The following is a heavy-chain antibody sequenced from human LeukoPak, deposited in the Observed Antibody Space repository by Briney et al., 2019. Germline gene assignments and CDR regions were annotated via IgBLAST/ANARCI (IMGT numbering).Heavy chain of an antibody. CDR3: ARESQYSGSYYY. V-gene: IGHV1-2*07. CDR2: INPNSGGT. Sequence: TSVKVSCKASGYTFTGYYMHWVRQSPGQGLEWLGWINPNSGGTNYAHKFKGRFTMTRETSISTAYMELSRLRSDVTAVYYCARESQYSGSYYYWGEGTLVTVSS. CDR1: GYTFTGYY. J-gene: IGHJ4*02. D-gene: IGHD1-26*01.